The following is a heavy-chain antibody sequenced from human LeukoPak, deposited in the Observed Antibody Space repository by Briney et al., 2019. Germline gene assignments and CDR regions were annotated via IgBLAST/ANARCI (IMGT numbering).Heavy chain of an antibody. Sequence: ASVKLSCKVSGYTLTELAVHWVRQAPGKGLEWMGHFDPEDGETIYAQNFQGRVTVTEDTSADTAYMELSSLRSEDTAVYYCATDRITMIRGGRTYFYRGTDAWGQGTTVIVS. D-gene: IGHD3-10*01. CDR1: GYTLTELA. CDR2: FDPEDGET. CDR3: ATDRITMIRGGRTYFYRGTDA. J-gene: IGHJ6*02. V-gene: IGHV1-24*01.